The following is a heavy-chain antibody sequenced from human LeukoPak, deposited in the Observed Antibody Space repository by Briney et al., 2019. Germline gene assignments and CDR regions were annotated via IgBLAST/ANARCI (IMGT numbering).Heavy chain of an antibody. J-gene: IGHJ2*01. CDR2: ISYDGSNK. V-gene: IGHV3-30*04. CDR1: GFTFSSYA. Sequence: GGSLRLSCAASGFTFSSYAMHWVRQAPGKGLEWVAVISYDGSNKYYADSVKGRFTISRDNSKSTLYLQMNSLRTEDTAVYYCARRWYFDLWGRGTLVTVSS. CDR3: ARRWYFDL.